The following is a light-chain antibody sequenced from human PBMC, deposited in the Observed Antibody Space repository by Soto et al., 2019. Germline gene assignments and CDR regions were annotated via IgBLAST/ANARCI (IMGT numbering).Light chain of an antibody. V-gene: IGLV2-14*01. CDR2: EVT. J-gene: IGLJ1*01. CDR3: SSYTDSSTLGLYV. CDR1: ISDIGGYEY. Sequence: QSVLTQPASVSGSPGQSITISCTGTISDIGGYEYVSWYQQHPGKAPRLMIYEVTYRPSGVSNRFSGSKSGSTAYLTISGLQAEDEADYYCSSYTDSSTLGLYVFGTGTKVTVL.